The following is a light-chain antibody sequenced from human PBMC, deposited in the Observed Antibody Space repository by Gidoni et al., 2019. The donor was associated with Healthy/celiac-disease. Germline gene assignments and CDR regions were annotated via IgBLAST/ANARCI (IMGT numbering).Light chain of an antibody. CDR1: QSVSSY. CDR3: QQRSNWPPWT. CDR2: DAS. Sequence: EIVLTQSPATLSLSPGERATISCRASQSVSSYLAWYQQKPGQAPRLLSYDASNRATGIPARFSGSGSGTDFTLTISSLEPEDFAVYYCQQRSNWPPWTFGQGTKVEIK. J-gene: IGKJ1*01. V-gene: IGKV3-11*01.